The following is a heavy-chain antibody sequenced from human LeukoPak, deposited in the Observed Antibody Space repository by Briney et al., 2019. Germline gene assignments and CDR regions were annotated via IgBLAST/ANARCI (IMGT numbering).Heavy chain of an antibody. Sequence: PSETLSLTCTVSGGSISSYYWSWIRQPPGKGLEWIEYIYYSGSTNYNPSLKSRVTISVDTSKNQFSLKLSSVTAADTAVYYCARHPYCGGDCYPVGMDVWGQGTTVTVSS. CDR1: GGSISSYY. CDR2: IYYSGST. D-gene: IGHD2-21*02. J-gene: IGHJ6*02. V-gene: IGHV4-59*08. CDR3: ARHPYCGGDCYPVGMDV.